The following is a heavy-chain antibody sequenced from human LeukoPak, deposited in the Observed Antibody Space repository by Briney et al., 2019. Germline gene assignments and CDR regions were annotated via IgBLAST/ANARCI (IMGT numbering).Heavy chain of an antibody. CDR3: ARDLGGITMVRGVLGG. J-gene: IGHJ4*02. CDR1: GFTFDNYG. CDR2: INANGGST. V-gene: IGHV3-20*04. Sequence: GGSLRLSCAASGFTFDNYGMSWVRQVPGKGLEWVSSINANGGSTAYADSVRGRFTISRDNAKNSLYLQMNSLRAEDTAVYYCARDLGGITMVRGVLGGWGQGTLVTVSS. D-gene: IGHD3-10*01.